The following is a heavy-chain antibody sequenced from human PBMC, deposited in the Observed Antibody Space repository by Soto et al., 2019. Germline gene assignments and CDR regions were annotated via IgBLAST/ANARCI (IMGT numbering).Heavy chain of an antibody. CDR1: GFSLSTSGEG. CDR2: IYWDDDK. V-gene: IGHV2-5*02. D-gene: IGHD6-19*01. CDR3: AHRQSFGGLNSSGWYYFDY. Sequence: SGPTLVNPTQTLTLTCTFSGFSLSTSGEGVGWIRQPPGKALVWLSLIYWDDDKRYSPSLKSRLTITKDTSKNQVVLTMTNMDPVDTATYYCAHRQSFGGLNSSGWYYFDYWGQGTLVTVSS. J-gene: IGHJ4*02.